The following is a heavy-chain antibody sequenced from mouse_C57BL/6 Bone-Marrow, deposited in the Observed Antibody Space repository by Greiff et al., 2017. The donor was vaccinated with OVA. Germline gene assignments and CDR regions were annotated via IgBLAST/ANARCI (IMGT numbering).Heavy chain of an antibody. CDR1: GYTFTSYG. V-gene: IGHV1-81*01. J-gene: IGHJ1*03. CDR3: ARDGSDYWYFDV. D-gene: IGHD1-1*01. CDR2: IYPRSGNT. Sequence: QVQLQQSGAELARPGASVKLSCKASGYTFTSYGISWVKQRTGQGLEWIGEIYPRSGNTYYNEKFKGKATLTADKSSSTAYMELRSLTSEDSAVYFCARDGSDYWYFDVWGTGTTVTVSS.